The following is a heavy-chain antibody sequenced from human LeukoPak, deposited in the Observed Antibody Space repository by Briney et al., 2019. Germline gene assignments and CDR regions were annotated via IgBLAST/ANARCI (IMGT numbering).Heavy chain of an antibody. CDR1: GGSINNYY. J-gene: IGHJ3*02. Sequence: SETLSLTCTVSGGSINNYYWSWIRQPAGKGLEWIGRIYTRGSTNYNPSLKSRVTMSVDTSKNQFSLKLSSVTAADTAVYYCARGRYCSADICSAGDAFDIWGQGTMVSVSS. CDR3: ARGRYCSADICSAGDAFDI. D-gene: IGHD2-15*01. CDR2: IYTRGST. V-gene: IGHV4-4*07.